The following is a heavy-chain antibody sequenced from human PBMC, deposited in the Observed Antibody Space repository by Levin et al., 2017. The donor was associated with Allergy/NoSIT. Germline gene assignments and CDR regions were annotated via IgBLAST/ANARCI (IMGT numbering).Heavy chain of an antibody. CDR1: GFIVSTNY. D-gene: IGHD3-22*01. Sequence: GESLKISCAASGFIVSTNYMTWVRQAPGKGLEWVSVLYSEGNTYYADSVKGRFTISRDNSKNTLYLQMNSLRAEDTAVYYCARGPPYDSSGFLLWGQGTLVTVSS. CDR3: ARGPPYDSSGFLL. V-gene: IGHV3-53*01. CDR2: LYSEGNT. J-gene: IGHJ4*02.